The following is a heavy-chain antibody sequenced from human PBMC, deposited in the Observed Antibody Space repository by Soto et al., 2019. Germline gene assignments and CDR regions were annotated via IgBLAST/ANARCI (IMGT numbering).Heavy chain of an antibody. J-gene: IGHJ4*02. V-gene: IGHV3-74*01. Sequence: EVRVVESGGGLVQPGGSVRLSCAASGFTFSKYWMHWVRQAPGKGLVWVSRINPEATTTTYADSVKDRFTISRDYGKNTVYLQMNSLRVEDTAVYYCARGGDYSNYFDYWGQGALVIVSS. CDR3: ARGGDYSNYFDY. CDR1: GFTFSKYW. CDR2: INPEATTT. D-gene: IGHD4-4*01.